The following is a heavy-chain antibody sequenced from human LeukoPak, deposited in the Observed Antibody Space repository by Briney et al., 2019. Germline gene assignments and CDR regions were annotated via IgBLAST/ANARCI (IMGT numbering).Heavy chain of an antibody. CDR2: IYSGGTT. D-gene: IGHD2-15*01. J-gene: IGHJ5*02. CDR1: GFTVSSNY. CDR3: ARVTDMGWSDP. Sequence: GGSLRLSCAASGFTVSSNYMTWVRQAPGKGLEWVSVIYSGGTTYYADSVKGRFTISRDNSKNTLYLQMNSLRADDTAVYYCARVTDMGWSDPWGQGTLVTVSS. V-gene: IGHV3-53*01.